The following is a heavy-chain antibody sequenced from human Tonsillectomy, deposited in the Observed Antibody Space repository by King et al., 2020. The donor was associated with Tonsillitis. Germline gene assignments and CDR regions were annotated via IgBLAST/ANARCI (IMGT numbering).Heavy chain of an antibody. CDR3: ATRDRYYDSSGYYSFNGY. Sequence: QLQESGSGLVKPSETLSLTCSVSGGSVSSSSYYWGWIRQPPGKGLEWIGTIYYSGSTNYNPSLKTRVTISVDTSKNQFSLKLSSVTAADTAVYYCATRDRYYDSSGYYSFNGYWGQGTLVTVSS. CDR1: GGSVSSSSYY. CDR2: IYYSGST. D-gene: IGHD3-22*01. J-gene: IGHJ4*02. V-gene: IGHV4-39*07.